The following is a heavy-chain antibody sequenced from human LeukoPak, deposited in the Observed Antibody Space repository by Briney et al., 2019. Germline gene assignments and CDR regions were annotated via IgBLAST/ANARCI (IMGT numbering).Heavy chain of an antibody. V-gene: IGHV4-34*01. J-gene: IGHJ6*02. CDR3: ARGIAVAATGYYGMDV. CDR2: INHSGST. D-gene: IGHD6-19*01. CDR1: GGSISSYY. Sequence: PSETLSLTCTVSGGSISSYYWSWIRQPPGKGLEWIGEINHSGSTNYNPSLKSRVTISVDTSKNQFSLKLSSVTAADTAVCYCARGIAVAATGYYGMDVWGQGTTVTVSS.